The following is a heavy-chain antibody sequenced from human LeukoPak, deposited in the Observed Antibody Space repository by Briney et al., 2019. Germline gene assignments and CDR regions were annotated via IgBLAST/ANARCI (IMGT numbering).Heavy chain of an antibody. Sequence: GGSLRLSCAASGFTFSSYGMHWVRQAPGKGLEWVAVISYDGSNKYYADSVKGRFTISRENAKNSLFLQMNNLRAGDTAMYYCARARNGGSFDPWGQGTLVTVST. CDR3: ARARNGGSFDP. V-gene: IGHV3-30*03. CDR2: ISYDGSNK. CDR1: GFTFSSYG. J-gene: IGHJ5*02. D-gene: IGHD3-16*01.